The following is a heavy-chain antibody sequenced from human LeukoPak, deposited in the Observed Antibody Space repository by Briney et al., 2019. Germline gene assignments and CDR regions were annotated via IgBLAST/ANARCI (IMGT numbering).Heavy chain of an antibody. V-gene: IGHV4-39*07. CDR1: GGSISSSSYY. CDR3: ARYSHITSGAFDI. Sequence: SETLSLTCTVSGGSISSSSYYWGWIRQPPGKGLEWIGSIYYSGSTYYNPSLKSRVTISVDKSKNQFSLKLSSVTAADTAVYYCARYSHITSGAFDIWGQGTMVTVSS. D-gene: IGHD2-21*01. J-gene: IGHJ3*02. CDR2: IYYSGST.